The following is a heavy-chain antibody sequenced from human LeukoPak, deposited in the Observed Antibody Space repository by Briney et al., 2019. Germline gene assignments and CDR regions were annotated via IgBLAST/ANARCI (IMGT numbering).Heavy chain of an antibody. J-gene: IGHJ5*02. CDR1: GGSISSYY. D-gene: IGHD2-2*02. V-gene: IGHV4-59*12. CDR3: ARDLPGYCSSTSCYTGGDWFDP. CDR2: IYYSGST. Sequence: SETLSLTCTVSGGSISSYYWSWIRQPPGKGLEWIGYIYYSGSTNYNPSLKSRVTMSVDTSKNQFSLKLSSVTAADTAVYYCARDLPGYCSSTSCYTGGDWFDPWGQGTLVTVSS.